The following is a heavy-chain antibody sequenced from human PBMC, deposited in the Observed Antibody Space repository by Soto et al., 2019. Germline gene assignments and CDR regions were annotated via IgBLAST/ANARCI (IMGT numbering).Heavy chain of an antibody. J-gene: IGHJ4*02. D-gene: IGHD6-19*01. CDR1: GFTFDTYW. V-gene: IGHV3-7*01. CDR2: ISQDGSET. Sequence: ESRGGLVQPGGSLRLSCAASGFTFDTYWMTWVRQAPGKGLEWVASISQDGSETYYVDSVKGRFTVSRDNAKNSLSLQMNSLRVEDTAVYYCASGYCMAVGYFHYWGKETPVIVSA. CDR3: ASGYCMAVGYFHY.